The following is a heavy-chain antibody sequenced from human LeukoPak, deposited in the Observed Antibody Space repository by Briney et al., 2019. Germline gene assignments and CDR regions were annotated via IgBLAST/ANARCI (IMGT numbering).Heavy chain of an antibody. D-gene: IGHD1-26*01. CDR3: ARQLENNEVSGSYGYFDK. CDR1: GVSIRSTSYY. Sequence: SETLSPTFAVSGVSIRSTSYYWAWIRQSPGKGLEWIANVFHSGSTYQNLSLRSRVAISVDTSKNQFSLRLTSVTAADTATYYCARQLENNEVSGSYGYFDKWGQGTLVTVSS. J-gene: IGHJ4*02. CDR2: VFHSGST. V-gene: IGHV4-39*01.